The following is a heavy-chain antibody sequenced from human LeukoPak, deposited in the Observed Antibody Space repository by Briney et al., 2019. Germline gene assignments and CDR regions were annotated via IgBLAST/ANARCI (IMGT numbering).Heavy chain of an antibody. CDR2: IDSTSTYI. CDR1: GFIFSDYS. J-gene: IGHJ4*01. CDR3: ARNFDYYGTGTYNDW. V-gene: IGHV3-21*01. D-gene: IGHD3-10*01. Sequence: GGSLRLSCAASGFIFSDYSMNWVRQTPGKRLEWVSSIDSTSTYIYYVDSVKGRFTVSRDNAKRALYLQMNSLTAEDTATYYCARNFDYYGTGTYNDWWGQEPWSPSPQ.